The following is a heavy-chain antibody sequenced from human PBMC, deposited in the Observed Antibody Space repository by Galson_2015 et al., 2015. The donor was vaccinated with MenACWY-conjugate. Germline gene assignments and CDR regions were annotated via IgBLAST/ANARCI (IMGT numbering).Heavy chain of an antibody. CDR2: IKCRTDGGTT. Sequence: SLRLSCATSGLTFSNVWMSWVRQAPGKGLEWVARIKCRTDGGTTDYATPAKGRFTILRDDSAKTLYLQMNSLKIEDTAMYFCTRDRDVGGSRWWFDPWGQGTLVTVSS. D-gene: IGHD2-15*01. CDR1: GLTFSNVW. V-gene: IGHV3-15*01. J-gene: IGHJ5*02. CDR3: TRDRDVGGSRWWFDP.